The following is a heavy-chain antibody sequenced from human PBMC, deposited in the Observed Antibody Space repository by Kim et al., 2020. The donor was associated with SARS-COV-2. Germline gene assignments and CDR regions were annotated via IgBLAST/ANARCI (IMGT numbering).Heavy chain of an antibody. J-gene: IGHJ6*02. Sequence: GGSLRLSCAASGFTFSSYSMNWVRQAPGKGLEWVSSISSSSSYIYYADSVKGRFTISRDNAKNSLYLQMNSLRAEDTAVYYCARDGSGDSSGYSYYYYGMDVWGQGTTVTVSS. CDR3: ARDGSGDSSGYSYYYYGMDV. V-gene: IGHV3-21*01. CDR2: ISSSSSYI. D-gene: IGHD3-22*01. CDR1: GFTFSSYS.